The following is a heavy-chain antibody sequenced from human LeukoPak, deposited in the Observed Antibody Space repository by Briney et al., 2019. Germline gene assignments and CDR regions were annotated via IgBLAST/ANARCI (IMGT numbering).Heavy chain of an antibody. J-gene: IGHJ4*02. CDR2: ISGSGGST. Sequence: PGGSLRLSCAASGFTFSSYAMSWVRQAPGKGLEWVSAISGSGGSTYYADSVQGRFTISRDNSKNTLYLQMNSLSAEDTAVYYCAKDPPLGILSFDYWGQGTLVTVSS. D-gene: IGHD7-27*01. CDR1: GFTFSSYA. V-gene: IGHV3-23*01. CDR3: AKDPPLGILSFDY.